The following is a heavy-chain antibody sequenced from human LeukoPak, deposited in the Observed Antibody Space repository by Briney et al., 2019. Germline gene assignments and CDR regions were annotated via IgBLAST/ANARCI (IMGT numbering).Heavy chain of an antibody. CDR3: ARDWAYPDGQWLISAHWFDP. V-gene: IGHV4-39*07. J-gene: IGHJ5*02. CDR1: GGSISSSSYY. D-gene: IGHD6-19*01. CDR2: IYYNVST. Sequence: SETLSLTCTVSGGSISSSSYYWGWIRQPPGKGLEWIGSIYYNVSTYYNPSLKSRVTISVDTSKNKFSLKMSSVTAADTAVYYCARDWAYPDGQWLISAHWFDPWGQGTLVTVSS.